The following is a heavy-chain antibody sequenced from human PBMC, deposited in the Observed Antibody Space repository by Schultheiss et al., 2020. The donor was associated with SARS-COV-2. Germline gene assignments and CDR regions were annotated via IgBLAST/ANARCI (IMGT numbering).Heavy chain of an antibody. Sequence: SETLSLTCTVSGGSISSGGHYWSWIRQLPGKGLEWIGYIYYSGNTYFNPSLKSRVAISLDTSKNQFSLNLSSLTDADTAVYYCARSLTAMGEFDPWGQGTLVTVSS. CDR3: ARSLTAMGEFDP. CDR1: GGSISSGGHY. CDR2: IYYSGNT. V-gene: IGHV4-31*03. D-gene: IGHD5-18*01. J-gene: IGHJ5*02.